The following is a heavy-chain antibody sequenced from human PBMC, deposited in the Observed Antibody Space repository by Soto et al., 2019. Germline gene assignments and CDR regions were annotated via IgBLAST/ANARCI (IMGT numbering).Heavy chain of an antibody. V-gene: IGHV1-69*01. J-gene: IGHJ4*01. CDR1: GGTFSSYS. CDR3: ARAVSSLRARFHFGY. Sequence: QVQLVQSGAEVKKPGSSVKVSCKASGGTFSSYSISWVRQAPGQGLGWMGGINPIFGTANYARKFQGRVTITADESTSPAYRELSSLRSEDTAVHYCARAVSSLRARFHFGYWGHGTLVTVSS. D-gene: IGHD6-13*01. CDR2: INPIFGTA.